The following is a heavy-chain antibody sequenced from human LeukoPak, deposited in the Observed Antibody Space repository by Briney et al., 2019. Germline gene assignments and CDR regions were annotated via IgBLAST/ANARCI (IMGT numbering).Heavy chain of an antibody. CDR1: GFTFSSYS. D-gene: IGHD3-16*02. Sequence: GGSLRLSCAASGFTFSSYSMNWVRQAPGEGLEWVSSIISSSSYIYYADSVKGRFTISRDNAKNSLYLQMNSLRAEDTAVYYCARALDYDYVWGSYRHPFDYWGQGALVAVSS. CDR2: IISSSSYI. CDR3: ARALDYDYVWGSYRHPFDY. J-gene: IGHJ4*02. V-gene: IGHV3-21*01.